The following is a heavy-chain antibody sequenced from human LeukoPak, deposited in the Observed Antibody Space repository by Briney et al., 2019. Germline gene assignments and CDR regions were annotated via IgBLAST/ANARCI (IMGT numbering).Heavy chain of an antibody. D-gene: IGHD3-22*01. J-gene: IGHJ4*02. V-gene: IGHV3-23*01. CDR3: AKVFLSYYYDSSGYYDY. Sequence: GGSLSLSCAASGLTFSSFAMSWVRQAPGKGLEWGSAISGSGGSTYYADSVNGRFTISRDNSKNTLYLQMNSLRAEDTAVYYCAKVFLSYYYDSSGYYDYWGQGTLVTVSS. CDR2: ISGSGGST. CDR1: GLTFSSFA.